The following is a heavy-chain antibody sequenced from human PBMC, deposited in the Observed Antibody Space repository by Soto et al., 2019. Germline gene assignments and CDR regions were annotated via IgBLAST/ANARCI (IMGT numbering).Heavy chain of an antibody. CDR2: IYYSGST. D-gene: IGHD3-16*02. V-gene: IGHV4-30-4*01. J-gene: IGHJ6*02. CDR1: GGSISSGDYY. Sequence: NPSETLSLTCTVSGGSISSGDYYWSWIRQPPGKGLEWIGYIYYSGSTYYNPSLKSRVTISVDTSKNQFSLKLSSVTAADTAVYYCARGREDDYVWGSYRSYYYYYGMDVWGQGTTVTVSS. CDR3: ARGREDDYVWGSYRSYYYYYGMDV.